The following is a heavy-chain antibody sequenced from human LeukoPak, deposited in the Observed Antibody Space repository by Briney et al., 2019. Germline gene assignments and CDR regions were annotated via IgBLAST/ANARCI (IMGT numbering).Heavy chain of an antibody. CDR2: IYYSGST. Sequence: SETLSLTCTVSGGSISSYYWSWIRQPPGKGLEWIGYIYYSGSTYYNPSLKSRVTISVDTSKNQFSLKLTSVTAADTAVYYCVRAVDSGGYHYKGFDPWGQGTLVTVSS. D-gene: IGHD3-22*01. V-gene: IGHV4-59*08. J-gene: IGHJ5*02. CDR3: VRAVDSGGYHYKGFDP. CDR1: GGSISSYY.